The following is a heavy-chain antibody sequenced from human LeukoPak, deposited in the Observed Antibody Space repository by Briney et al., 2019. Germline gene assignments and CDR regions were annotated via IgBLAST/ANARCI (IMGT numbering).Heavy chain of an antibody. J-gene: IGHJ6*02. CDR1: GYTFTSYD. CDR2: MNPNSGNT. V-gene: IGHV1-8*01. D-gene: IGHD4-17*01. CDR3: ARELNYGDLGYYYYGMDV. Sequence: ASVTVSCKASGYTFTSYDINWVRQATGQGLEWVGWMNPNSGNTGYAQKFQGRVTMTRNTSISTAYMELSSLRSEDTAVYYCARELNYGDLGYYYYGMDVWGQGTTVTVSS.